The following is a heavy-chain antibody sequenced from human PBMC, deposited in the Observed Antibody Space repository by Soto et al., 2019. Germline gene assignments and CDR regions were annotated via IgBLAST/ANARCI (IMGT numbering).Heavy chain of an antibody. Sequence: PSETLSLTCSVSGGSMSDYFWSWIRQSPVKGLEWIGYIYYLGSTDYNPSLKSRVTISVDTSKRQFSLRLTSVTAADTAVYYCARDGYDGSGSPYPAYWGPGTQVTVSS. CDR1: GGSMSDYF. CDR3: ARDGYDGSGSPYPAY. J-gene: IGHJ4*02. CDR2: IYYLGST. V-gene: IGHV4-59*01. D-gene: IGHD3-10*01.